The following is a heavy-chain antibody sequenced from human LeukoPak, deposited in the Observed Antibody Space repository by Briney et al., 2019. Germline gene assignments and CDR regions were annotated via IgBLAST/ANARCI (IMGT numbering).Heavy chain of an antibody. V-gene: IGHV3-15*01. J-gene: IGHJ5*02. CDR1: GFTFSNAW. D-gene: IGHD5-12*01. Sequence: GGSLRLSCAASGFTFSNAWMSWVRQAPGKGLEWVGRIKSKTDGGTTDYAAPVKGRFTISRDDSKNTLYLQMNSLKTEDTAVYYCTPGDHIVATISPWENWFDPWGQGTLVTVSS. CDR2: IKSKTDGGTT. CDR3: TPGDHIVATISPWENWFDP.